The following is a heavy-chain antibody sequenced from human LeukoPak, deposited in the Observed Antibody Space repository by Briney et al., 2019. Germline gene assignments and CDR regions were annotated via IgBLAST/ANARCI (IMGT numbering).Heavy chain of an antibody. D-gene: IGHD5-18*01. Sequence: KTSETLSLTCTVSGGSISSSSYYWGWIRQPPGKGLEWIGSIYYSGSTYYNPSLKSRVTISVDTSKNQFSLKLSSVTAADTAVYYCARDVTFRGYSAFDPWGQGTLVTVPS. V-gene: IGHV4-39*07. CDR3: ARDVTFRGYSAFDP. CDR2: IYYSGST. CDR1: GGSISSSSYY. J-gene: IGHJ5*02.